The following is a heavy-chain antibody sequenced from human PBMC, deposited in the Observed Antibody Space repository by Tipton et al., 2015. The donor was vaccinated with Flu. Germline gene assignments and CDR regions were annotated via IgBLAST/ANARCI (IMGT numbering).Heavy chain of an antibody. J-gene: IGHJ5*01. CDR1: GGSINSIDDY. D-gene: IGHD3-22*01. CDR2: IHQSGTT. V-gene: IGHV4-39*07. CDR3: AMYYYDSSAYYSQGWFDY. Sequence: TLSLTCTVSGGSINSIDDYWGWSRQPPGKGLEWIGSIHQSGTTYYKSSLKSRATISVDTSKNQFSLKLSSVTAADTAVYYCAMYYYDSSAYYSQGWFDYWGQGTLVTVSS.